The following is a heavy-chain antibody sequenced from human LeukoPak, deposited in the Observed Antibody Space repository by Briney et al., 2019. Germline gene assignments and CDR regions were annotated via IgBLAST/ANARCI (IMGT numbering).Heavy chain of an antibody. CDR3: ARDQYYYDSSGYYLYYYYYGMDV. CDR1: GFTFSSYW. D-gene: IGHD3-22*01. Sequence: GGSLRLSCAASGFTFSSYWMSWVRQAPGKGLEWVAHIKQDGSEKYYVDSVKGRFTISRDNAKNSLYLQMNSLRAEDTAVYYCARDQYYYDSSGYYLYYYYYGMDVWGQGTTVTVSS. J-gene: IGHJ6*02. CDR2: IKQDGSEK. V-gene: IGHV3-7*03.